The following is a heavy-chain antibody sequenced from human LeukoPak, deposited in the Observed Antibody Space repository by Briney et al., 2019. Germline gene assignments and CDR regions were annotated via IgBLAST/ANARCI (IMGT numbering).Heavy chain of an antibody. CDR1: GGSISSSSYY. CDR3: ARDSSGWYFDS. Sequence: PSETLSLTCSVSGGSISSSSYYWGRIRQPPGKGLEWIGSIDYSGSTHYNVSLKSRVTISVDTSKNQFSLKLSTVTAADTAVYYCARDSSGWYFDSWGQGTLVTVSS. V-gene: IGHV4-39*07. D-gene: IGHD6-19*01. CDR2: IDYSGST. J-gene: IGHJ4*02.